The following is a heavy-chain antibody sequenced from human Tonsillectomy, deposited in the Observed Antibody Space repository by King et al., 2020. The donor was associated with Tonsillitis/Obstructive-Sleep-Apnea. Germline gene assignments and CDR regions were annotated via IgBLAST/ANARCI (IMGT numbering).Heavy chain of an antibody. J-gene: IGHJ4*02. V-gene: IGHV3-30*01. CDR1: GFTFSSYA. CDR3: ARDFLYGDYVQDY. D-gene: IGHD4-17*01. CDR2: ISDDGSNK. Sequence: HVQLVESGGGVVQPGRSLRLSCAASGFTFSSYAMHWVRQAPGKGLEWVALISDDGSNKYYADSVKGRFTISGDNSKNTLYLQMNSLRAEDTAVYYCARDFLYGDYVQDYWGQGTLVTVSS.